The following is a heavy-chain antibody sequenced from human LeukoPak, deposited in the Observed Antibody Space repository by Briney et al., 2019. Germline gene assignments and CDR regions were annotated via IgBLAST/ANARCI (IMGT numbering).Heavy chain of an antibody. CDR2: INPSGGST. CDR3: AGPREQYCSSTSCYTGGDYFDY. CDR1: GYTFTSYY. V-gene: IGHV1-46*01. Sequence: ASVKVSCKASGYTFTSYYMHWVRQAPGQGLEWMGIINPSGGSTSYAQKFQGRVTMTRDTSTSTVYMELSSLRSEDTAVYYCAGPREQYCSSTSCYTGGDYFDYWGQGTLVTVSS. J-gene: IGHJ4*02. D-gene: IGHD2-2*02.